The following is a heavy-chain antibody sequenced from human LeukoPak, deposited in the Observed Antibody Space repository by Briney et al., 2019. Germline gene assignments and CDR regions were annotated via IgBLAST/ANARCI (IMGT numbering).Heavy chain of an antibody. D-gene: IGHD1-26*01. J-gene: IGHJ4*02. CDR2: FFYSGNT. CDR1: GGXISRSSYY. CDR3: AGTVGATFHFDY. Sequence: PSETLSLTCTVSGGXISRSSYYWGWIRQTPGKGLEWMGSFFYSGNTYYNPSLNSRVTISVETSKNQFSLRLSSVTAVDTAVYYCAGTVGATFHFDYWGQGTLVTVSS. V-gene: IGHV4-39*01.